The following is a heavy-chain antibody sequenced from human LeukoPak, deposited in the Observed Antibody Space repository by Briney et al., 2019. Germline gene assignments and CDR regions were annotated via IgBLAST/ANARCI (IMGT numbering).Heavy chain of an antibody. J-gene: IGHJ3*02. D-gene: IGHD3-3*01. CDR3: ARAIFGVVLDAFDI. CDR2: ISSSSSYI. V-gene: IGHV3-21*01. CDR1: GFTFSSFT. Sequence: GGSLRLSCAVSGFTFSSFTMNWVRQAPGKGLEWVSSISSSSSYISYADSVKGRFTISRDKAKNSLYLQMNSLRAEDTAVYYCARAIFGVVLDAFDIWGQGTMVTVSS.